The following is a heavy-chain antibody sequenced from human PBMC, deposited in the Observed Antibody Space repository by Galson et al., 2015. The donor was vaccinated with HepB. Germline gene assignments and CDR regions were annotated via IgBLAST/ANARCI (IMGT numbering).Heavy chain of an antibody. D-gene: IGHD2-21*01. V-gene: IGHV3-53*01. CDR2: IYSGDST. J-gene: IGHJ4*02. CDR3: ARFTQSFRYFDY. CDR1: GFTVSNSY. Sequence: SLRLSCAASGFTVSNSYMTWVRQAPGKGLEWVSVIYSGDSTYYADSVKGRFTVSRDTSQNTLYLQMNSLRAGDTAIYYCARFTQSFRYFDYWGQGTLVTVSS.